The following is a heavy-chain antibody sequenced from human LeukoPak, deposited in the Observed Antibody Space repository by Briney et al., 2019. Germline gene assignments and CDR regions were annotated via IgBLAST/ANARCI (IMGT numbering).Heavy chain of an antibody. V-gene: IGHV3-30*02. CDR1: GFTFNIYG. CDR3: AKDVNAYCSGDCSDY. D-gene: IGHD2-21*01. CDR2: IWYDGSKK. Sequence: GGSLRLSCAASGFTFNIYGMHWVRQAPGKGLEWVAFIWYDGSKKYYADSVKGRFTISRDNSKNMVSLEMNSLRTEDTAVYYCAKDVNAYCSGDCSDYWGQGTLVTVSS. J-gene: IGHJ4*02.